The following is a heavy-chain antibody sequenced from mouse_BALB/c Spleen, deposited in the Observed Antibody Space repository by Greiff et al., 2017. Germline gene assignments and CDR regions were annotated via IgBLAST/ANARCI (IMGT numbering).Heavy chain of an antibody. CDR2: IDPSDSYT. CDR3: ASPYYYGSDYYAMDY. J-gene: IGHJ4*01. V-gene: IGHV1-69*02. Sequence: VQLQQPGAELVKPGASVKLSCKASGYTFTSYWMHWVKQRPGQGLEWIGEIDPSDSYTNYNQKFKGKATLTVDKSSSTAYMQLSSLTSEDSAVYYCASPYYYGSDYYAMDYWGQGTSVTVSS. CDR1: GYTFTSYW. D-gene: IGHD1-1*01.